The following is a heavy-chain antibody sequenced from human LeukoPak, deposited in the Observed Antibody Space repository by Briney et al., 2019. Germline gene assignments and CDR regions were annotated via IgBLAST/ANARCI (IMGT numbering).Heavy chain of an antibody. V-gene: IGHV1-24*01. CDR1: GYTLTELS. D-gene: IGHD7-27*01. Sequence: ASVKVSCKVSGYTLTELSMHWVRQAPGKGLEWMGGFDPEDGETIYAQKFQGRVTMTEDTSTDTAYMELSSLRSEDTAVYYCATGDPGGLYNWFDPWGQGTLVTVSS. CDR3: ATGDPGGLYNWFDP. CDR2: FDPEDGET. J-gene: IGHJ5*02.